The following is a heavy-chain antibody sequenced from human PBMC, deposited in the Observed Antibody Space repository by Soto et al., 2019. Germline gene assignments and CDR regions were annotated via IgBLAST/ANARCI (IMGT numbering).Heavy chain of an antibody. D-gene: IGHD2-15*01. CDR2: IVVGSHNT. Sequence: SVKVSCKTSGFTFSNSAWQLVRQARGQRLEWIAWIVVGSHNTNYAQNFQGRLTVTTDTSTSTAYMELTRLTSEDTAIYYCAAQLYSGGRCCSFDIWGQGTMVTVSS. CDR1: GFTFSNSA. V-gene: IGHV1-58*01. J-gene: IGHJ3*02. CDR3: AAQLYSGGRCCSFDI.